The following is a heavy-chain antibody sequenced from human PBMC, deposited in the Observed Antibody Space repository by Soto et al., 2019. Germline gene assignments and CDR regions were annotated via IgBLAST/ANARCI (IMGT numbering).Heavy chain of an antibody. D-gene: IGHD3-3*01. V-gene: IGHV1-58*01. CDR3: AADLDYDFWSGYYRPPNFDY. CDR2: IVVGSGNT. CDR1: GFTFTSSA. J-gene: IGHJ4*02. Sequence: ASVKVSCKASGFTFTSSAVQWVRQARGQRLEWIGWIVVGSGNTNYAQKFQERVTITRDMSTSTAYMDLSSLRSEDTAVYYCAADLDYDFWSGYYRPPNFDYWGQGTLVTVSS.